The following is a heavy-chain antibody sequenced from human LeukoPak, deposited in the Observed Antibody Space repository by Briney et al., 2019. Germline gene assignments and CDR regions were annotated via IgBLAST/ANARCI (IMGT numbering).Heavy chain of an antibody. V-gene: IGHV3-43*02. J-gene: IGHJ4*02. D-gene: IGHD4-17*01. CDR1: GFTFGDYA. CDR3: AKAITTGDYVFDS. Sequence: GGSLRLSCAASGFTFGDYAMHWVRQPPGKGLEWLSLITGEGDITYHADSVKGRFTISRDNNENSLYLQMNSLRTEDTALYYCAKAITTGDYVFDSWGQGTLVIVS. CDR2: ITGEGDIT.